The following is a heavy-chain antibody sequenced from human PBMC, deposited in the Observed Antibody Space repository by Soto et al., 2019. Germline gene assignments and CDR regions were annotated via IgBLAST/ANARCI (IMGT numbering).Heavy chain of an antibody. D-gene: IGHD3-16*01. CDR1: GGSIKSGGYH. J-gene: IGHJ3*01. V-gene: IGHV4-31*03. Sequence: SETLSLTCTVSGGSIKSGGYHWSWLRQHPVKGLEWIGYIFSSGSTYYNPSLRGRATISADTSKQLFSLNLHSVTAADTAVYYCARTGGYDYSCLVFHVWGQGTMVTVS. CDR2: IFSSGST. CDR3: ARTGGYDYSCLVFHV.